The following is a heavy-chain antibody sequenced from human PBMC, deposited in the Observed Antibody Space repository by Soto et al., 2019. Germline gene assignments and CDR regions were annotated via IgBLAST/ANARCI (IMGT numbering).Heavy chain of an antibody. CDR2: IKQDGSEK. CDR1: GFTFSSYW. D-gene: IGHD3-16*01. Sequence: GGSLRLSCAASGFTFSSYWMSWVRQAPGKGLEWVANIKQDGSEKYYVDSVKGRFTISRDNPKNSLYLQMNSLRAEDTAVYYCARRQRVGGADAFDIWGQGTMVTVSS. J-gene: IGHJ3*02. CDR3: ARRQRVGGADAFDI. V-gene: IGHV3-7*03.